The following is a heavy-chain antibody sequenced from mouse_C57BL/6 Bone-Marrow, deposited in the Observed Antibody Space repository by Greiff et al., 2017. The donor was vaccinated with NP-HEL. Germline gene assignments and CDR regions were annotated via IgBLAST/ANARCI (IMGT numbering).Heavy chain of an antibody. J-gene: IGHJ2*01. Sequence: VQLVESGAELARPGASVKLSCKASGYTFTSYGISWVKQRTGQGLEWIGEIYPRSGNTYYNEKFKGKATLTADKSSSTAYMERRSLTSEDSAVYFCARRALYYYGSSSYYFDYWGQGTTLTVSS. V-gene: IGHV1-81*01. CDR2: IYPRSGNT. D-gene: IGHD1-1*01. CDR3: ARRALYYYGSSSYYFDY. CDR1: GYTFTSYG.